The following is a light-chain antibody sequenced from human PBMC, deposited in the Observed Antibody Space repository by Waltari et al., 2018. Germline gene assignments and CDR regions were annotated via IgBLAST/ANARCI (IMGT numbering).Light chain of an antibody. CDR1: QSVSSN. J-gene: IGKJ2*01. CDR2: GAS. Sequence: EIVMTQSPATLSVSPGERATLSCRASQSVSSNLAWYQQKPGQAPRLLISGASTRATGIPARFSGSGSGTEFTLTISSLQSEDVAVYYCQQYNNWPYTFGQGTKLEIK. V-gene: IGKV3-15*01. CDR3: QQYNNWPYT.